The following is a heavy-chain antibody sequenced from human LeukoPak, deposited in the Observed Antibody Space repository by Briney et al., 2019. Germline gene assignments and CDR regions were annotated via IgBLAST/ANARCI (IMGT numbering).Heavy chain of an antibody. J-gene: IGHJ4*02. CDR2: ISAYNGNT. Sequence: ASVKVSCKASRGTFSSYAISWVRQAPGQGLEWMGWISAYNGNTNYAQKLQGRVTMTTDTSTSTAYMELRSLRSDDTAVYYCARDATYYYDSSGYYYAIRFDYWGQGTLVTVSS. V-gene: IGHV1-18*01. CDR1: RGTFSSYA. CDR3: ARDATYYYDSSGYYYAIRFDY. D-gene: IGHD3-22*01.